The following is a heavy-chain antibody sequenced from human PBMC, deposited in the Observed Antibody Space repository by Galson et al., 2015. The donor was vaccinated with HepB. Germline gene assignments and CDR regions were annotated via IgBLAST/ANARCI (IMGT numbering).Heavy chain of an antibody. D-gene: IGHD3-3*01. CDR1: GYTLTDYV. Sequence: SVKVSCKASGYTLTDYVVNWVRQAPGQGLEWMGWMNTNTGKPTYAPGFAGRFVFSLDTSVTTAYLQISSLETDDTAVYYCARSPLRFLDWLPYYYYYYMDVWGEGTTVTVSS. CDR3: ARSPLRFLDWLPYYYYYYMDV. J-gene: IGHJ6*03. V-gene: IGHV7-4-1*02. CDR2: MNTNTGKP.